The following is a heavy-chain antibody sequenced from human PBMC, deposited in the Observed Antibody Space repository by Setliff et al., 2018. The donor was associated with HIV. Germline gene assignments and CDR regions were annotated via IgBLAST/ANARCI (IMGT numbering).Heavy chain of an antibody. CDR3: AREEGGLYGMDV. D-gene: IGHD3-16*01. CDR1: GFIVSSNH. CDR2: IYSGGNT. J-gene: IGHJ6*02. Sequence: GGFLRLSCAASGFIVSSNHMSWVRQAPGKGLEWVSVIYSGGNTYYADSVKGRFTISRDNSKNTLYFQMNSLRAEDTAVYYCAREEGGLYGMDVWGQGTTVTVSS. V-gene: IGHV3-66*02.